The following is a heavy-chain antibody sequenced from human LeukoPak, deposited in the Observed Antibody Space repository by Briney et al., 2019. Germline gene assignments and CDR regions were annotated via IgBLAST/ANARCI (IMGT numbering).Heavy chain of an antibody. CDR1: GFTFSYSD. CDR2: IGTAGDT. CDR3: AKDQGGAFDI. D-gene: IGHD3-16*01. J-gene: IGHJ3*02. V-gene: IGHV3-13*01. Sequence: GGSLRLSCEASGFTFSYSDMHWVRQGTGKGLEWVSAIGTAGDTHYLDSVKGRFTISRENAKNSLNLQMNNLRAEDTAVYYCAKDQGGAFDIWGQGTMVTVSS.